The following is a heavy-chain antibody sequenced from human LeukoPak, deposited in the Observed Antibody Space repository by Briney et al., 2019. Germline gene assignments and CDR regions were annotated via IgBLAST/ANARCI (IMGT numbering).Heavy chain of an antibody. Sequence: KTSETLSLTCAVSGGSISSSNWWSWVRRPPGKGLEWIGEIYHSGSTNYNPSLKSRVTISVDKSKNQFSLKLSSVTAADTAVYYCARDLYGGPYSFDYWGQGTLVTVSS. CDR3: ARDLYGGPYSFDY. CDR1: GGSISSSNW. D-gene: IGHD4-17*01. J-gene: IGHJ4*02. CDR2: IYHSGST. V-gene: IGHV4-4*02.